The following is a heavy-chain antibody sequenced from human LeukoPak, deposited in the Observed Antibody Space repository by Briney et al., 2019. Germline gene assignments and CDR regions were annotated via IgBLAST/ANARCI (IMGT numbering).Heavy chain of an antibody. CDR2: ISSSGSCI. Sequence: GGSLRLSCTASGFIFSGYVMNWVRQAPGKGLQWVSSISSSGSCIYYADSVKGRFAITRDNAKNSLYVRMNSLRAEDTAVYYCARGPMAPAIDYWGQGILVTVSS. V-gene: IGHV3-21*01. CDR3: ARGPMAPAIDY. D-gene: IGHD2-15*01. CDR1: GFIFSGYV. J-gene: IGHJ4*02.